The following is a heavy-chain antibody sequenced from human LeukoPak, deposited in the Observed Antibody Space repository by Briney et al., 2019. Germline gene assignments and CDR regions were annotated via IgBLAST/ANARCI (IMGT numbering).Heavy chain of an antibody. V-gene: IGHV3-23*01. D-gene: IGHD5-12*01. CDR1: GFTFSSYA. CDR3: AKEEGEWLWSRYYYYYGMDV. CDR2: ISGSGGST. Sequence: AGGSLRLSCAASGFTFSSYAMSWVRQAPGKGLEWVSAISGSGGSTYYADSVKGRFTISRDNSKNTLYLQTNSLRAEDTAVYYCAKEEGEWLWSRYYYYYGMDVWGQGTTVTVSS. J-gene: IGHJ6*02.